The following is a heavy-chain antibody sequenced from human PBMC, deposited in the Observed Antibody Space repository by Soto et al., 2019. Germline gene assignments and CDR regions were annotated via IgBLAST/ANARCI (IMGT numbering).Heavy chain of an antibody. CDR2: INSGGSNI. D-gene: IGHD3-10*01. CDR1: GCTFTDHY. V-gene: IGHV3-11*01. CDR3: ARDIRGAN. J-gene: IGHJ4*02. Sequence: QVQLVESGGGLVKPGRSLRLSCKASGCTFTDHYMTWIRQAPGKGLEWVSYINSGGSNIYYADSVRGRFTISRDNAKNSVYLQMSSLRAEDTAIYYCARDIRGANWGQGTLVIVSS.